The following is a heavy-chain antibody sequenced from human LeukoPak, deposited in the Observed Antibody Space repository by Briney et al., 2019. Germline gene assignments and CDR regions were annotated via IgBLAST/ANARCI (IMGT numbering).Heavy chain of an antibody. J-gene: IGHJ5*02. D-gene: IGHD1-26*01. CDR2: IHSNGYT. V-gene: IGHV4-4*09. CDR3: TKREGPMSGSYDYFDP. Sequence: TSETLSLTCTVSGGSISGYYWSWIRQPPGQGLEWIAYIHSNGYTNYNPSLKSRVTISVDTSKNQFSLKVTSVTAADTAMYYCTKREGPMSGSYDYFDPWGQGTLVTVS. CDR1: GGSISGYY.